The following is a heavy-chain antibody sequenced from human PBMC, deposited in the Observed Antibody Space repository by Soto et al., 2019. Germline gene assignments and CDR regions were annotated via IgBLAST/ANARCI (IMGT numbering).Heavy chain of an antibody. V-gene: IGHV1-69*06. Sequence: QVQLVQSGAEVKKPGSSVNVSCKASGGTFNSYGLSWVRQAPGQGLEWMGRIVPIFGSANYAQKFQGRVTITSDKSTSTAYMEPRSLRSEDTAVYYCASRVNGYSGFATDCGGQGTLVTVAS. D-gene: IGHD5-12*01. J-gene: IGHJ4*02. CDR1: GGTFNSYG. CDR2: IVPIFGSA. CDR3: ASRVNGYSGFATDC.